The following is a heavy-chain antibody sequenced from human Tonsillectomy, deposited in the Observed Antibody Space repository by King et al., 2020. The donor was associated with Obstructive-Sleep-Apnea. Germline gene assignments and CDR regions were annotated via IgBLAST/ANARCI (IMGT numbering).Heavy chain of an antibody. D-gene: IGHD3-10*01. J-gene: IGHJ4*02. CDR1: GGSINSYY. CDR3: ARIIGSGTYSY. Sequence: QLQESGPGLVKPSETLSLTCTVSGGSINSYYWSWIRQPPGERLEWIGRIYHSGNTDYNPSLESRVRMSIDKSKNQFSLKLTSVTTADTAVYYCARIIGSGTYSYWGQGTLVTVSS. V-gene: IGHV4-59*03. CDR2: IYHSGNT.